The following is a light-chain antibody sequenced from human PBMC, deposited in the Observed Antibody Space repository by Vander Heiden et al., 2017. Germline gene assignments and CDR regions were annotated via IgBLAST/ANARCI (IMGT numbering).Light chain of an antibody. CDR3: AAWGDSLNGPV. V-gene: IGLV1-44*01. CDR2: NKN. J-gene: IGLJ3*02. CDR1: NADNGSNT. Sequence: QSPFPCLTPPGQRVTISWSASNADNGSNTVSWYQQVPGAAPKRLIHNKNQRPSGVPDRFSGSKSGTSASLAISGLQSEDEADYSCAAWGDSLNGPVFGGGTKLTVL.